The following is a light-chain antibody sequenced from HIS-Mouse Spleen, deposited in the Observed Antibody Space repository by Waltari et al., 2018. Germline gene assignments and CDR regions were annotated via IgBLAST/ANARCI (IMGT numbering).Light chain of an antibody. V-gene: IGKV4-1*01. Sequence: DIVMTQSPDSLAVSMGERATINCKSSQSVLYSSNNKNYLAWYQKKPGQHPKLISYWASTRESGVPDRCSGSGSGTDFTLTISSLQAEDVAVYYCQQYYSTPYTFGQGTKLEIK. CDR2: WAS. CDR1: QSVLYSSNNKNY. J-gene: IGKJ2*01. CDR3: QQYYSTPYT.